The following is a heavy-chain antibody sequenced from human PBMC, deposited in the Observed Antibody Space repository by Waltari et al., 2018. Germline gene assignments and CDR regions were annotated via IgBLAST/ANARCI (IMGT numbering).Heavy chain of an antibody. D-gene: IGHD6-13*01. J-gene: IGHJ4*02. CDR1: GGSISSSSYS. CDR2: IYYSGSI. Sequence: LQLQEAGPGLVKPAETLSLTCTVSGGSISSSSYSWRWIRQPPGEGLEWIGCIYYSGSIYYNPSLKSRVTISVDTSKNEFSLKLSAVTAADTAVYYCARQPYSSSWYGDYWGQGTLVTVSS. V-gene: IGHV4-39*01. CDR3: ARQPYSSSWYGDY.